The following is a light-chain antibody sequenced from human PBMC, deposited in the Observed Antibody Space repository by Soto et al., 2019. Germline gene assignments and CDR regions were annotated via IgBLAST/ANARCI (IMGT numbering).Light chain of an antibody. Sequence: SSELTQPPSVSVAPGQTARITCEGDSLGSKSVHWYQQRPGQAPILVVFDDSDRPSGIHEQFSGSKSGNTATLTFSGVEAGDEADYYCQVWESSTGHYVFGTGTKVTVL. CDR1: SLGSKS. J-gene: IGLJ1*01. CDR2: DDS. V-gene: IGLV3-21*02. CDR3: QVWESSTGHYV.